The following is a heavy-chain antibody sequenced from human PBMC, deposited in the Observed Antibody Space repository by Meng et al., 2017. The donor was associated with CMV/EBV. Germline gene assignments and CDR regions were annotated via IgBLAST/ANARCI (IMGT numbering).Heavy chain of an antibody. Sequence: NVPCKGSGYSFTRYWIGWVRQMPGKGLEWMGVIYPGDSDTRYRPSFQGQVTISVDKSISTAYLQWSSLKASDTAMYFCARPYYYDYSNYWYFDLWGRGTLVTVSS. CDR2: IYPGDSDT. CDR3: ARPYYYDYSNYWYFDL. V-gene: IGHV5-51*01. J-gene: IGHJ2*01. D-gene: IGHD3-16*01. CDR1: GYSFTRYW.